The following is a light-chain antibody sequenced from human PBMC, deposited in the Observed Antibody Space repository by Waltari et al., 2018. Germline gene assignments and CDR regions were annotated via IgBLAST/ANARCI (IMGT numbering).Light chain of an antibody. V-gene: IGKV3-20*01. CDR2: GAS. CDR3: QHYVRLPAT. CDR1: QSVGRN. J-gene: IGKJ1*01. Sequence: EIVLTQSPGTLSLSPGERATLSCMASQSVGRNLAWYQQKPGQAPRPLMYGASSRATGTPDRFSGSGCGTDFSLTISRLEPEDFAVYYCQHYVRLPATFGQGTKVEIK.